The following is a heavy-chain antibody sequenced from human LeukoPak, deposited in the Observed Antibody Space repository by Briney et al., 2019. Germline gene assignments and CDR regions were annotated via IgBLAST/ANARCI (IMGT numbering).Heavy chain of an antibody. V-gene: IGHV4-30-4*01. CDR1: GGSISSGDYY. Sequence: SETPSLTCTVSGGSISSGDYYWSWIRQPPGKGLEWIGYIYYSGSTYYNPSLKSRVTISVDTSKNQFSLKLSSVTAADTAVYYCARFLNTVTTRRGFRWGQGTLVTVSS. CDR2: IYYSGST. J-gene: IGHJ4*02. CDR3: ARFLNTVTTRRGFR. D-gene: IGHD4-11*01.